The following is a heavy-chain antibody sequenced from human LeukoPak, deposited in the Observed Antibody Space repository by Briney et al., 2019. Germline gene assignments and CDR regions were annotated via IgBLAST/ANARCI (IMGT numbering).Heavy chain of an antibody. CDR3: ARDPYSGRYGDYYYYYMDV. CDR2: ITSSSRYI. V-gene: IGHV3-21*01. CDR1: GFTFSTYN. D-gene: IGHD1-26*01. Sequence: PGGSLRLSCAASGFTFSTYNMNWVRQAPGKGLEWVSSITSSSRYIYYADSVKGRFTISRDNAKNSLYLQMNSLRAEDTAVCYCARDPYSGRYGDYYYYYMDVWGKGTTVTISS. J-gene: IGHJ6*03.